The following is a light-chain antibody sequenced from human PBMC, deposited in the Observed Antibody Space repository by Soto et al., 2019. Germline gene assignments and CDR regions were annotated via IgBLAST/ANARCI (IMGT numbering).Light chain of an antibody. CDR2: GTS. V-gene: IGKV3-20*01. CDR3: QQYGTSPWT. J-gene: IGKJ1*01. Sequence: EIVLTQSPGTLSLSPGERATLSCRASQSVSSSFVAWFQQKPGQAPRLLIYGTSNRATGIPDRFSGSGSGTDFTLTINRREPEDFAIYFCQQYGTSPWTFGQGTKVE. CDR1: QSVSSSF.